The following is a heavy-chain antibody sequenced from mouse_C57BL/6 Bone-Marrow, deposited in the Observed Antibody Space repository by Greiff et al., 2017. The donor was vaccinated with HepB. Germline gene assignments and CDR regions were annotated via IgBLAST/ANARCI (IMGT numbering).Heavy chain of an antibody. V-gene: IGHV2-9-1*01. CDR2: IWTGGGT. D-gene: IGHD2-12*01. Sequence: QVQLKQSGPGLVAPSQRLSITCTVSGFSLTSYAISWVRQPPGKGLECLGVIWTGGGTNYNSALKSRLSISKDNSKSQVFLKMNSLQTDDTARYYCASPYRTSFFDVWGTGTTVTVSS. J-gene: IGHJ1*03. CDR3: ASPYRTSFFDV. CDR1: GFSLTSYA.